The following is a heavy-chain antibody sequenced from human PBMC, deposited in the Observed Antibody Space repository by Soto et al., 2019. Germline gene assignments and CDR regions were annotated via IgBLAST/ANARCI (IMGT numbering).Heavy chain of an antibody. D-gene: IGHD4-17*01. J-gene: IGHJ4*02. Sequence: QVQLVESGGGVVQPGRSLRLSCAASGFAFSTYAMHWVRQAPGKGLEWVAVMSYDGSNKYYADSVKGRFTISRDNSKNTLYLQMNSVRTEDTAVYYCAEDPGYGDYEDYFDYWGQGTLVTVSS. V-gene: IGHV3-30*18. CDR1: GFAFSTYA. CDR3: AEDPGYGDYEDYFDY. CDR2: MSYDGSNK.